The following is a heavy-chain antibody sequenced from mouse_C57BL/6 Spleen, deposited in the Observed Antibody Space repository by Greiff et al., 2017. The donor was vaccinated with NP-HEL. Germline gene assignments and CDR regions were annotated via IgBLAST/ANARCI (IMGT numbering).Heavy chain of an antibody. V-gene: IGHV5-16*01. CDR2: INYDGSSA. J-gene: IGHJ2*01. D-gene: IGHD2-3*01. CDR1: GFTFSDYY. Sequence: EVKLMESEGGLVQPGSSMKLSCTASGFTFSDYYMAWVRQVPEKGLEWVANINYDGSSAYYLDSLKSRFIISRDNAKNILYLQMSSLKSEDTATYYCARAGDDADGYYDYFDYWGQGTTLTVSS. CDR3: ARAGDDADGYYDYFDY.